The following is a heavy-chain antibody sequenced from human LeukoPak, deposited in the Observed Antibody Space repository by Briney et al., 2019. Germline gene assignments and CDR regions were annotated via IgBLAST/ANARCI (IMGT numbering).Heavy chain of an antibody. CDR2: ISSGGTYE. Sequence: GGSLRLSCAASGFTFSNYDMHWVRQAPGKGLEWVSLISSGGTYEYYADSVKGRFTISRDNSKNTLYLQLNSLRAEDTAVYYCARDSTYYYDSGSSGPHYFDNWGQGTLVTVSS. D-gene: IGHD3-10*01. V-gene: IGHV3-30*01. CDR1: GFTFSNYD. J-gene: IGHJ4*02. CDR3: ARDSTYYYDSGSSGPHYFDN.